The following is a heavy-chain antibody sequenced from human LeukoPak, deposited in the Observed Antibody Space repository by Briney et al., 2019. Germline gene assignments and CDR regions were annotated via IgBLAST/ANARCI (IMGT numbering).Heavy chain of an antibody. Sequence: ASVKVSCKASGYTFTGYYMHWVRQAPGQGLEWMGWINPNSGGTNYAQKFQGRVTMTRDTSISTAYMELSRLRSDDTAVYYCARDVGAIYYFDYWGQGTLVTVSS. CDR3: ARDVGAIYYFDY. CDR1: GYTFTGYY. D-gene: IGHD1-26*01. V-gene: IGHV1-2*02. CDR2: INPNSGGT. J-gene: IGHJ4*02.